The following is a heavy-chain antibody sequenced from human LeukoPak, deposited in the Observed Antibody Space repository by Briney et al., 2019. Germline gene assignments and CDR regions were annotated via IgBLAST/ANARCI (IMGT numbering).Heavy chain of an antibody. V-gene: IGHV3-30*19. CDR3: ARDLGWYYGSAENY. CDR2: ISYDGSNK. J-gene: IGHJ4*02. Sequence: GGSLRLSCAASGFTFSSYGMHWVRQAPGKGLEWVAVISYDGSNKYYADSVKGRFTISRDNSKNTLYLQMNSLRAEDTAVYYCARDLGWYYGSAENYWGQGTLVTVSS. CDR1: GFTFSSYG. D-gene: IGHD3-10*01.